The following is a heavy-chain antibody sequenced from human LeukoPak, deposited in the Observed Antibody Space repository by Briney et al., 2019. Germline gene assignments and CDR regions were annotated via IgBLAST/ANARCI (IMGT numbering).Heavy chain of an antibody. CDR1: GFTFSSYA. D-gene: IGHD6-13*01. V-gene: IGHV3-23*01. Sequence: GALRLSCAASGFTFSSYAMSWVRQAPGKGLEWVSAISGSGGSTYYADSVKGRFTISRDNSKNTLYLQMNSLRAEDTAVYYCARRFIAAAFFDHWGQGTLVAVSS. J-gene: IGHJ4*02. CDR3: ARRFIAAAFFDH. CDR2: ISGSGGST.